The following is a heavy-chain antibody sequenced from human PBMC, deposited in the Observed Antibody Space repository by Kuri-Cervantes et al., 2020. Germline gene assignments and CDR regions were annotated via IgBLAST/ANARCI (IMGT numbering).Heavy chain of an antibody. CDR3: ARVWHKPNWFDP. J-gene: IGHJ5*02. Sequence: GSLRLSCAVYGGSFSGYYWSWIRQPPGKGLEWIGEINHSGSTNYNPSLKSRVTISVDTSKNQFSLKLSSVTAADTAVYYCARVWHKPNWFDPWGQGTLVTVSS. D-gene: IGHD1-14*01. CDR2: INHSGST. V-gene: IGHV4-34*01. CDR1: GGSFSGYY.